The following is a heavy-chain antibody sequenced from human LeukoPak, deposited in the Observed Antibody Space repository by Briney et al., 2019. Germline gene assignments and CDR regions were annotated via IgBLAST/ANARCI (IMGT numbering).Heavy chain of an antibody. J-gene: IGHJ4*02. CDR3: ARGKNYYDSSGYAFDY. CDR2: ITTSSSYI. V-gene: IGHV3-21*04. Sequence: GGSLRLSCAASGFTFSRYSLNWVRQAPGKGLEWVPSITTSSSYIYYADSVKGRFTISRDNSKNTLYLQMNRLRAEDTAGYYCARGKNYYDSSGYAFDYWGQGTLVTVSS. D-gene: IGHD3-22*01. CDR1: GFTFSRYS.